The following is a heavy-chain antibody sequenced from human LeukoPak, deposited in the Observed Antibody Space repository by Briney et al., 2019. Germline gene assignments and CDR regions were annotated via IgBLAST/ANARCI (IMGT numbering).Heavy chain of an antibody. CDR1: GGSISSSSYY. Sequence: PSETLSLTCTVSGGSISSSSYYWGWIRQPPGKGLEWIGSIYYSGSTYYNPSLKSRVTISVDTSKNQFSLKLSSVTAADTAVYYCAGEPYYYYYMDVWGKGTTVTVSS. J-gene: IGHJ6*03. V-gene: IGHV4-39*07. CDR2: IYYSGST. CDR3: AGEPYYYYYMDV.